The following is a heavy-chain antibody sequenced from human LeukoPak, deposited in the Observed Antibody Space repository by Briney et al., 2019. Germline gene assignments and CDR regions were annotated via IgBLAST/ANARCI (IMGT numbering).Heavy chain of an antibody. CDR3: ARGVVVTGVVDY. J-gene: IGHJ4*02. CDR1: GGSFSGYY. Sequence: PSETLSLTCAVYGGSFSGYYWSWIRQPPGKGLEWIGEINHSGSTNYNPSLKSRVTISVDTPKNQFSLKLSSVTAADTAVYYCARGVVVTGVVDYWGQGTLVTVSS. CDR2: INHSGST. D-gene: IGHD2-21*02. V-gene: IGHV4-34*01.